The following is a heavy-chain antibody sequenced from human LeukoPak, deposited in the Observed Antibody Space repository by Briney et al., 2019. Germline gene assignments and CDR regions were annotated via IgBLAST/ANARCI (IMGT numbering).Heavy chain of an antibody. J-gene: IGHJ5*02. D-gene: IGHD3-10*01. Sequence: KTSETLSLTCTVSGGSISSGSYYWSWIRQPAGKGLEWIGRIYTSGSTNYNPSLKSRVTISVDTSKNQFSLKLSSVTAADTAVCYCARGVSMVRGVPTGWFDPWGQGTLVTVSS. CDR3: ARGVSMVRGVPTGWFDP. CDR2: IYTSGST. V-gene: IGHV4-61*02. CDR1: GGSISSGSYY.